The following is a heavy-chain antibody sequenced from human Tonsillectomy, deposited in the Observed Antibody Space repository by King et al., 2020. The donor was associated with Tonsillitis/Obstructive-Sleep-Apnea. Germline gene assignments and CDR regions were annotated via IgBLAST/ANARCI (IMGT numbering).Heavy chain of an antibody. V-gene: IGHV3-53*01. D-gene: IGHD4-23*01. CDR1: GFTVSSNY. Sequence: VQLVESGGGLIQPGGSLRLCCAASGFTVSSNYMSWVRQAPGKGLEWVSVIYSGGSTYYADSVKGRFTISRDNSKNTLYLQMNSLRAEDTAVYYCARDGEDYGGNAMRAFDIWGQGTMVTVSS. CDR3: ARDGEDYGGNAMRAFDI. CDR2: IYSGGST. J-gene: IGHJ3*02.